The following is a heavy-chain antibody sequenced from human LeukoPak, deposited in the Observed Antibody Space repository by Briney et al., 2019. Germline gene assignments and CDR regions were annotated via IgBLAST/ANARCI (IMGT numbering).Heavy chain of an antibody. V-gene: IGHV4-4*02. CDR3: AGLVGRYSSGLYYYYFGY. Sequence: PSETLSLTCTVSGDSINSLDLWSWVRQPPGKGLEWIGEMYLSGTTHSNPSVKSRVTIPIDKSKNQFFLNLSSVTAADTAVYYCAGLVGRYSSGLYYYYFGYWGQGTLVAVSS. CDR1: GDSINSLDL. D-gene: IGHD3-22*01. J-gene: IGHJ4*02. CDR2: MYLSGTT.